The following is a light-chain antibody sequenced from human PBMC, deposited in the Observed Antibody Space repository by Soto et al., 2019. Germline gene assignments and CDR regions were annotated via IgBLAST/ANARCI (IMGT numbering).Light chain of an antibody. Sequence: DIQMTQSPSSLSASVGDRVTITCRASQSIVTYLNWYLQKPGKAPKLLIYAASNLQSGFPSRFSGSGSGTDFTLTISSLEPEDFATYFCQQSYSTPPGTFDEGTKVEFK. J-gene: IGKJ4*02. V-gene: IGKV1-39*01. CDR1: QSIVTY. CDR3: QQSYSTPPGT. CDR2: AAS.